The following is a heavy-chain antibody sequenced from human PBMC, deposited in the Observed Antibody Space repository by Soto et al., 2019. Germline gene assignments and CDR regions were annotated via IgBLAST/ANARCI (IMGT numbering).Heavy chain of an antibody. J-gene: IGHJ4*02. CDR1: GGSISSSSYY. Sequence: SETLSLTCTVSGGSISSSSYYWGWIRQPPGKGLEWIGSIYYSGSTYYNPSLKSRVTISVDTSKNQFSLKLSSVTAADTAVYYCASRHCSGGSCYSLFGYWGQGTLVTVSS. CDR3: ASRHCSGGSCYSLFGY. CDR2: IYYSGST. V-gene: IGHV4-39*01. D-gene: IGHD2-15*01.